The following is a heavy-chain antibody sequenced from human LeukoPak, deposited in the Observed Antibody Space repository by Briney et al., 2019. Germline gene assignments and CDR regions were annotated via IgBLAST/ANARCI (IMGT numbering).Heavy chain of an antibody. D-gene: IGHD3-16*01. CDR2: IYYSGST. J-gene: IGHJ4*02. Sequence: PSGTLSLTCTVSGGSISRYYWSWIRQPPGKGLEWIGYIYYSGSTNYNPSLKSRVTISVDTSKNQFSLKLSSVTAADTAVYYCARSVCYGPTSYFDYWGQGTLVTVSS. V-gene: IGHV4-59*08. CDR3: ARSVCYGPTSYFDY. CDR1: GGSISRYY.